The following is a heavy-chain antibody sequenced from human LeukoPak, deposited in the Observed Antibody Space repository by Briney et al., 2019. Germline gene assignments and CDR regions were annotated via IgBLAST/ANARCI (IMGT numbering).Heavy chain of an antibody. CDR1: GDSVSSNSAA. CDR3: ARESLALYSSGQTQFDY. Sequence: SQTLSLTCAISGDSVSSNSAAWNWIRQSPSRGLEWLGRTYYGSKWYNDYAVSVKSRITINPDTSKNQFSLQLNSVTPEDTAVYYCARESLALYSSGQTQFDYWGQGTLVTVSS. V-gene: IGHV6-1*01. J-gene: IGHJ4*02. D-gene: IGHD6-19*01. CDR2: TYYGSKWYN.